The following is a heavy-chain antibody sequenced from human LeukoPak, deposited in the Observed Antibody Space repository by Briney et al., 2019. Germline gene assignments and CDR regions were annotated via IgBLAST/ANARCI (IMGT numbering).Heavy chain of an antibody. CDR1: GGSFSGYY. CDR3: ARDILATSIAAPYY. V-gene: IGHV4-34*01. Sequence: SETLSLTCAVYGGSFSGYYWSWIRQPPGKGLEWIGEINHSGSTNYNPSLKSRVTISVDTSKNQFSLKLSSVTAADTAVYYCARDILATSIAAPYYWGQGTLVTVSS. CDR2: INHSGST. D-gene: IGHD6-13*01. J-gene: IGHJ4*02.